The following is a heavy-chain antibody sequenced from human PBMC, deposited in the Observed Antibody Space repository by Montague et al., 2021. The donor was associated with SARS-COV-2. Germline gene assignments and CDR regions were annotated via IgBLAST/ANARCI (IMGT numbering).Heavy chain of an antibody. J-gene: IGHJ6*01. V-gene: IGHV4-34*01. Sequence: SETLSLTCAVHGTSFSGYYWNWIRQPPGKGLEWIGEINHGGSTKYSPSLKSRLTISADTSKNQFSLKLTSVAAADTAVYYCAGLRDVVVSSPIRGVGPYYSYYCEDVWGRGTTVTVSS. CDR3: AGLRDVVVSSPIRGVGPYYSYYCEDV. D-gene: IGHD2-21*01. CDR1: GTSFSGYY. CDR2: INHGGST.